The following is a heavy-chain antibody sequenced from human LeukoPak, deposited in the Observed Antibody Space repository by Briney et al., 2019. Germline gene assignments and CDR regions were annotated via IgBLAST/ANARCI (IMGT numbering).Heavy chain of an antibody. CDR2: INHSGST. V-gene: IGHV4-34*01. Sequence: KPSETLSLTCAVYGGSFSGYYWSWSRQPPGKGLEWIGEINHSGSTNYNPSLKSRVTISVDTSMNQFSLKLSSVTAADTAVYYCARAVSGSSGWYYNYWGQGTLVTVSS. D-gene: IGHD6-19*01. CDR3: ARAVSGSSGWYYNY. J-gene: IGHJ4*02. CDR1: GGSFSGYY.